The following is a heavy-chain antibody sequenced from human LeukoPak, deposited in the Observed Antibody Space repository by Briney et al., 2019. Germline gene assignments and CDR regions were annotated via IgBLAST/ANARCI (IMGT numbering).Heavy chain of an antibody. Sequence: PGGSLRLSCAASGFTFSSYWMSWVRQAPGMGLEWVANIKQDGSEKYYVDSVKGRFTISRDNAKNSLYLQMNSLRAEDTAVYYCARDGDYGDYYFDYWGQGTLVTVSS. V-gene: IGHV3-7*01. CDR1: GFTFSSYW. J-gene: IGHJ4*02. CDR2: IKQDGSEK. CDR3: ARDGDYGDYYFDY. D-gene: IGHD4-17*01.